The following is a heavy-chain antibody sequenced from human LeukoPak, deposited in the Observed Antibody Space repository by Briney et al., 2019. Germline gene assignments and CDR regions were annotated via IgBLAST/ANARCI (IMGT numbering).Heavy chain of an antibody. V-gene: IGHV1-18*01. CDR1: GYTFTSYG. CDR3: ARGQRPIDYYGSGSYYNELFDY. CDR2: ISAYNGNT. D-gene: IGHD3-10*01. J-gene: IGHJ4*02. Sequence: GASVKVSCKASGYTFTSYGISWVRQAPGQGLEWMGWISAYNGNTNYAQKLQGRVTMTTDTSTSTAYMELRSLRSDDTAVYYCARGQRPIDYYGSGSYYNELFDYWGQGTLVTVSS.